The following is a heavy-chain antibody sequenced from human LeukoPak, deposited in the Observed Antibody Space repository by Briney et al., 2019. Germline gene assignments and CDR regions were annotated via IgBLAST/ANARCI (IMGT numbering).Heavy chain of an antibody. V-gene: IGHV3-23*01. CDR3: AKAWYSSGSTFYYYYGMDV. Sequence: GGSLRLSCAAPGFTFSSYAMSWVRQAPGKGLEWVSAISGSGGSTYYADSVKGRFTISRDNSKNTLYLQMNSLRAEDTAVYYCAKAWYSSGSTFYYYYGMDVWGQGTTVTVSS. CDR1: GFTFSSYA. D-gene: IGHD6-19*01. J-gene: IGHJ6*02. CDR2: ISGSGGST.